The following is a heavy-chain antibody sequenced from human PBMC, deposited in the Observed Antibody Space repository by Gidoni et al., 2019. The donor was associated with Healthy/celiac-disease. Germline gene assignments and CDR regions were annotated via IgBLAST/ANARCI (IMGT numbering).Heavy chain of an antibody. Sequence: QVQLVESGGGVVQPGRSLRRSCAASGFTFSSYAMHWVRQAPGKGLEWVAVISYDGSNKYYADSVKGRFTISRDNSKNTLYLQMNSLRAEDTAVYYCARDLKDWGQGTLVTVSS. CDR2: ISYDGSNK. J-gene: IGHJ4*02. CDR3: ARDLKD. V-gene: IGHV3-30*04. CDR1: GFTFSSYA.